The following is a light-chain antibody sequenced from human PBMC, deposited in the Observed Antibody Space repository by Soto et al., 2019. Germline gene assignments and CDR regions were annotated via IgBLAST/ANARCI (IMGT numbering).Light chain of an antibody. CDR3: QQYAKFPFT. CDR2: DAS. CDR1: HDITTY. Sequence: DIQMTQSPSSLSASVGDRVTITCQASHDITTYLDWYQQKPGKAPKLLIYDASSLETGVPLRFSGSGSGTHFTFTISSLQPEDFATYYCQQYAKFPFTFGPGTTVD. V-gene: IGKV1-33*01. J-gene: IGKJ3*01.